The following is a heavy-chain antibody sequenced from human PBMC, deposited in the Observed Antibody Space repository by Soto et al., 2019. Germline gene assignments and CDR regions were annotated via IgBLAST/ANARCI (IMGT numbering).Heavy chain of an antibody. V-gene: IGHV4-39*01. D-gene: IGHD6-19*01. CDR1: GGSISSSSYY. J-gene: IGHJ4*02. CDR3: ARHESGYSSGCVDD. Sequence: SETLSLTCTVSGGSISSSSYYWGWIRQPPGKGLEWIGSIYYSGSTYYNPSLKSRVTISVDTSKNQFSLKLSSVTAADTAVYYCARHESGYSSGCVDDWGQGTLVTVSS. CDR2: IYYSGST.